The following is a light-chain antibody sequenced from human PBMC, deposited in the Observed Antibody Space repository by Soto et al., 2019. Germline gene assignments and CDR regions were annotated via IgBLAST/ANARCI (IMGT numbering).Light chain of an antibody. CDR2: KAS. Sequence: DIQMTQSPYNLSASVGDRVTITCRASQTIHSWLAWYQQKPGKAPKLLIYKASSLETGVTSRFSGSGSGTEFTLTISSLQPDDFATYYCQQYNSDSSLTFGGGTKVESK. CDR3: QQYNSDSSLT. J-gene: IGKJ4*01. CDR1: QTIHSW. V-gene: IGKV1-5*03.